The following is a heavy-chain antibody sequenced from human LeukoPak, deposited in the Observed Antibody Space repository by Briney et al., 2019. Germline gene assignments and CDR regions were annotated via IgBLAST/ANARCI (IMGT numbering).Heavy chain of an antibody. D-gene: IGHD3-9*01. CDR3: AKDSRSLRYFDWSDY. V-gene: IGHV3-23*01. J-gene: IGHJ4*02. CDR1: GFTFSSYA. CDR2: ISGSGGST. Sequence: GGSLRLSCAASGFTFSSYAMSWVRQAPGKGLEWVSAISGSGGSTYYADSVKGRFTISRDNSKNTLYLQMNSLRAEDTAVYYCAKDSRSLRYFDWSDYWGQGTLVTVSS.